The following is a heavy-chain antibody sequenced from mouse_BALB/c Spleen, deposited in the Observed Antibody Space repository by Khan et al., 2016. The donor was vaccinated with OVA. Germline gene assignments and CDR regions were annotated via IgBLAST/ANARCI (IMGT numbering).Heavy chain of an antibody. Sequence: EVKLVESGGGLVQPGGSLKLSCAASGFTFSSYGMSWVRQTPDKRLELVATINSNGGSTYYPDRVKGRCTISRDNAKNTLYLQMSSLKSEDTAMYYCAKLVDYWGQGTTLTVSS. V-gene: IGHV5-6-3*01. CDR3: AKLVDY. CDR1: GFTFSSYG. J-gene: IGHJ2*01. CDR2: INSNGGST. D-gene: IGHD4-1*01.